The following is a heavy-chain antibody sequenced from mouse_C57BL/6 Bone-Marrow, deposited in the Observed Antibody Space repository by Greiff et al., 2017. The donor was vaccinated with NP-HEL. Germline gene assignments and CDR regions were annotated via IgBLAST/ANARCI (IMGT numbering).Heavy chain of an antibody. V-gene: IGHV5-16*01. J-gene: IGHJ2*01. CDR2: INYDGSST. D-gene: IGHD2-4*01. CDR3: AIYYDYDGDYFDY. CDR1: GFTFSDYY. Sequence: EVKLMESEGGLVQPGSSMKLSCTASGFTFSDYYMAWVRQVPEKGLEWVANINYDGSSTYYLDSLKSRFIISRDNAKNILYLQMSSLKSEDTATYYCAIYYDYDGDYFDYWGQGTTLTVSS.